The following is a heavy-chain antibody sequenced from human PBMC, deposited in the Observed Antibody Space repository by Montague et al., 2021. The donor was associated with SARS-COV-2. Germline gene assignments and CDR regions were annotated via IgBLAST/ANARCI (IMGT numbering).Heavy chain of an antibody. D-gene: IGHD3-16*02. V-gene: IGHV4-34*01. CDR1: GVSFSGYY. CDR2: INHSGST. CDR3: ARGYDYVWWSYRYLHWFDP. Sequence: SETLSLTCAVYGVSFSGYYWSWIRQPPGKGLEWIGEINHSGSTNYNPSLKGRVTISVDTSKNQFSLKLSSVTAADTAVYYCARGYDYVWWSYRYLHWFDPWGQGTLVTVSS. J-gene: IGHJ5*02.